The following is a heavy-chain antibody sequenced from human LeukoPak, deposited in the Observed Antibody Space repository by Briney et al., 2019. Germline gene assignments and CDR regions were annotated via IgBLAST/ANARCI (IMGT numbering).Heavy chain of an antibody. CDR3: ARDPVPATPPGYFDY. CDR1: GGSISSGDYY. Sequence: SETLSLTCTVSGGSISSGDYYWSWIRQPPGTGLEWIGYIYYSGSTYYNPSLKSRVTISVDTSKNQFSLKLSSVTAADTAVYYCARDPVPATPPGYFDYWGQGTLVTVSS. V-gene: IGHV4-30-4*01. CDR2: IYYSGST. J-gene: IGHJ4*02. D-gene: IGHD5-12*01.